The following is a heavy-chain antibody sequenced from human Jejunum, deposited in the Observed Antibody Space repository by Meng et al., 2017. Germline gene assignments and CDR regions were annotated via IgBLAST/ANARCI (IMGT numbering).Heavy chain of an antibody. CDR3: ANVNGLPDY. J-gene: IGHJ4*02. CDR1: GFTFSDYY. V-gene: IGHV3-11*01. Sequence: QGQLVEAGGGLVKPGGSLRLSCSAPGFTFSDYYMNWVRQAPGKGLEWISYISSSGNTIYYADSVKGRFTISRDIANNSLYLRVNSLRAEDTAAYYCANVNGLPDYWGRGTLVTVSS. CDR2: ISSSGNTI. D-gene: IGHD2-8*01.